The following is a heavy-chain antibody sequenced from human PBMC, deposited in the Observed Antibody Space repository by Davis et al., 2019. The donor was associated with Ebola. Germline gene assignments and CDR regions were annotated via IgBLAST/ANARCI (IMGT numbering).Heavy chain of an antibody. J-gene: IGHJ3*02. CDR2: ISGSGGST. Sequence: PGGSLRLSCAASGFTFSSYAMSWVRQAPGKGLEWVSAISGSGGSTYYADSVTGRFTISRDNSKNTLYLQMNSLRAEDTAVYYCAKGRSNWHAFDIWGQGTMVTVSS. V-gene: IGHV3-23*01. CDR1: GFTFSSYA. D-gene: IGHD7-27*01. CDR3: AKGRSNWHAFDI.